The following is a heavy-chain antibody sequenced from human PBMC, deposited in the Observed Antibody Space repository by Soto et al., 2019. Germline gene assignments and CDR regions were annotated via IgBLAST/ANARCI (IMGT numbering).Heavy chain of an antibody. V-gene: IGHV3-48*03. CDR2: IDTSGDAM. D-gene: IGHD2-8*02. CDR3: ARESIGSGGDCLDY. CDR1: GFTFSNYE. J-gene: IGHJ4*02. Sequence: GSLRLSCAVSGFTFSNYEWNWVRQAPGKGLEWISYIDTSGDAMFYADSVKGRFAVSRDNTMNSLYLQMNSLRAEDTAAYYCARESIGSGGDCLDYWGQGTLVTVSS.